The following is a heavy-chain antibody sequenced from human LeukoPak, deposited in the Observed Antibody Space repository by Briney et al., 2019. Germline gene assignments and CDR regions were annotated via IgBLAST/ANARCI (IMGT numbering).Heavy chain of an antibody. CDR3: ARDRYGDYDFDY. CDR2: ISGGGRIT. V-gene: IGHV3-23*01. Sequence: GGSLRLSCAASGFTFSSYGMSWVRQAPGKGLEWVSAISGGGRITYYADSVKGRFTISRDNANNSLYLQMNSLRAEDTAVYYCARDRYGDYDFDYWGQGTLVTVSS. CDR1: GFTFSSYG. J-gene: IGHJ4*02. D-gene: IGHD4-17*01.